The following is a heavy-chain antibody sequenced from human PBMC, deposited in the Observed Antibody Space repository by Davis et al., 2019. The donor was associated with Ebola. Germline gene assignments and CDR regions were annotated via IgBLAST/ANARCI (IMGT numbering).Heavy chain of an antibody. CDR3: ARRGRSGSYYDY. V-gene: IGHV1-18*04. CDR1: GYTFTSYA. D-gene: IGHD1-26*01. CDR2: ITAYNDNT. Sequence: ASSVKVSCQASGYTFTSYAISRVRQAPGQALEWMGWITAYNDNTNYAQKFQGRVTMTTDTSTSSAYMELRSLRSDDTAVYYCARRGRSGSYYDYWGQGTLVTVSS. J-gene: IGHJ4*02.